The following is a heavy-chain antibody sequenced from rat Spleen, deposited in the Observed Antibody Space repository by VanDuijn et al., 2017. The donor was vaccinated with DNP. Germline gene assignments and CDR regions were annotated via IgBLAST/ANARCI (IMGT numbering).Heavy chain of an antibody. CDR1: GFTFSNYG. J-gene: IGHJ2*01. CDR3: ATPLFITIAPMKDH. CDR2: ISPSGDTT. V-gene: IGHV5-19*01. D-gene: IGHD1-2*01. Sequence: EVQLVESGGDLVQPGRSLKLSCAASGFTFSNYGLHWIRQAPTKGLEWVASISPSGDTTYYRDSVKGRFTISRDNAKSALYLQMDSLRSEDTATYYCATPLFITIAPMKDHWGQGVMVTVSS.